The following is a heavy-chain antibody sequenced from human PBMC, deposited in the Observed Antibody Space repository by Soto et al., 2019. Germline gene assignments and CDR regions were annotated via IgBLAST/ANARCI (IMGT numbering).Heavy chain of an antibody. V-gene: IGHV4-59*08. J-gene: IGHJ6*03. CDR1: GGSISSYY. CDR2: NYYSGST. Sequence: PSETLSLTCTVSGGSISSYYWSWIRQPPGKGLEWIGYNYYSGSTNYNPSLKCRVTISVDTSKNQFSLKLSSVTAADTAVYYCARLGPYCSSTSCYRGLESYYYYYMDVWGKGTTVTVSS. CDR3: ARLGPYCSSTSCYRGLESYYYYYMDV. D-gene: IGHD2-2*02.